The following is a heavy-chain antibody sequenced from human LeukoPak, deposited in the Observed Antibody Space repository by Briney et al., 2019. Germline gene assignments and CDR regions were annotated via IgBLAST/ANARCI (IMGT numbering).Heavy chain of an antibody. Sequence: GGSLRLSCAASGFTFSSYAMHWVRQAPGKGLEWVAVISDDGSNKYYADSVKGRFTISRDNSKNTLYLQMNSLRAEDTAVYYCARYPSSVAGPFDYWGQGTLVTVSS. CDR2: ISDDGSNK. V-gene: IGHV3-30*04. CDR3: ARYPSSVAGPFDY. D-gene: IGHD6-19*01. CDR1: GFTFSSYA. J-gene: IGHJ4*02.